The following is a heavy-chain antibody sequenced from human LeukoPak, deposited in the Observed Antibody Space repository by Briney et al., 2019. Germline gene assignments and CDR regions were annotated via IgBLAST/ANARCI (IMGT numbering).Heavy chain of an antibody. J-gene: IGHJ4*02. D-gene: IGHD5-24*01. CDR3: AREGRDGYNSYYFDY. CDR2: IYYSGST. Sequence: SETLSLTCTVSGGSISSYYWSWIRQPPGKGLEWIGYIYYSGSTNYNPSLKSRVTISVDTSKNQFSPKLSSVTAADTAVYYCAREGRDGYNSYYFDYWGQGTLVTVSS. V-gene: IGHV4-59*01. CDR1: GGSISSYY.